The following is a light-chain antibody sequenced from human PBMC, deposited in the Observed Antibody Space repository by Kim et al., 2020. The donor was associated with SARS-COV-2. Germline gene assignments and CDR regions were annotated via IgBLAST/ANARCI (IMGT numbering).Light chain of an antibody. CDR1: SSNIGNTY. V-gene: IGLV1-51*01. Sequence: GQKATISCAGSSSNIGNTYVSWYQQLPGTAPKLLIYDNNKRPSGIPDRFSGSKSGTSATLGITGLQTGDEADYYCGTWDSSLSAGVFGGGTKLTVL. J-gene: IGLJ3*02. CDR2: DNN. CDR3: GTWDSSLSAGV.